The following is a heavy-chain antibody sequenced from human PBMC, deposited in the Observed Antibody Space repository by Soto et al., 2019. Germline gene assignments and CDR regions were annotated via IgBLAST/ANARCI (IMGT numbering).Heavy chain of an antibody. CDR2: IYWDDDK. J-gene: IGHJ4*02. CDR1: GFSLSTSGVG. CDR3: AHSWAAMVSFDY. V-gene: IGHV2-5*02. Sequence: QITLKESGPTLVKPTQTLTLTCTFSGFSLSTSGVGVGWIRQPPGKALEWLALIYWDDDKRHSPSLKSRLTITKDTSKNPVALTMTNMDPVDTATYYCAHSWAAMVSFDYWGQGTLVTVSS. D-gene: IGHD5-18*01.